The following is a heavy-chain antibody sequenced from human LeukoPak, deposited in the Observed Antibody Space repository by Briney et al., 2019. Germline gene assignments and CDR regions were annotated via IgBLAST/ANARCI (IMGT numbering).Heavy chain of an antibody. CDR3: ARAQKYSYDAFDI. V-gene: IGHV3-15*01. D-gene: IGHD4-11*01. CDR1: GFTLSDVW. Sequence: PGGSLRLSCAASGFTLSDVWMSWVRQAPGKGLEWVGRIRSKSRGGTTDYATFVKGRFTISRDNAKNSLYLQMNSLSAEDTAVYYCARAQKYSYDAFDIWGQGTMVTVSS. CDR2: IRSKSRGGTT. J-gene: IGHJ3*02.